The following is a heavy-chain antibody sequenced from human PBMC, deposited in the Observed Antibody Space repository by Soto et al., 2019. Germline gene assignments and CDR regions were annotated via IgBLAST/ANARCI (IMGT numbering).Heavy chain of an antibody. CDR3: ARGRGSTGYLGREHYFDY. Sequence: EVQVVESGGGLVQPGGSLRLSCAASGFSVTNNYMNWVRQAPGKGLEWVSIIDIGGNTYYLDSVKERFPISRDNSMNTLYLHMDSLLAEDTAVYYCARGRGSTGYLGREHYFDYWGQGTLVTVSP. CDR1: GFSVTNNY. CDR2: IDIGGNT. J-gene: IGHJ4*02. D-gene: IGHD2-2*01. V-gene: IGHV3-66*01.